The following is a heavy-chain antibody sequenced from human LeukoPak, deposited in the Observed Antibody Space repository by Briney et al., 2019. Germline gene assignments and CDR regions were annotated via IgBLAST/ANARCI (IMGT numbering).Heavy chain of an antibody. CDR3: ARDGVVRGVIIAGYNWFDP. J-gene: IGHJ5*02. D-gene: IGHD3-10*01. V-gene: IGHV1-46*01. CDR1: GYTFTSYY. Sequence: GASVKVSCKASGYTFTSYYMHWVRQAPGQGLEWMEIINPSGGSTSYAQKFQGRVTMTRDTSTSTVYMELSSLRSEDTAVYYCARDGVVRGVIIAGYNWFDPWGQGTLVTVSS. CDR2: INPSGGST.